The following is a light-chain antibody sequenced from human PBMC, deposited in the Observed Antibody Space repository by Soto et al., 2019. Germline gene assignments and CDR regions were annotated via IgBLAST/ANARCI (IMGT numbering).Light chain of an antibody. J-gene: IGKJ1*01. CDR1: QSVRSTY. Sequence: EIVLTQSPGTLSLSPGERATLSCRASQSVRSTYVAWYQHKPGQAPRLLIFDAASRATGIPDRFSGSGSGTAFTLSTSSREPEDFAVYYCHQYGASPATFGQGTKVEIK. CDR3: HQYGASPAT. V-gene: IGKV3-20*01. CDR2: DAA.